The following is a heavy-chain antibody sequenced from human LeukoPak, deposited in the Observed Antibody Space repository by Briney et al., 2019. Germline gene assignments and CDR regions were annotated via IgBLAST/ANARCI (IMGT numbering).Heavy chain of an antibody. V-gene: IGHV3-30*04. J-gene: IGHJ3*02. CDR1: GFAFSSYA. CDR3: ATGISGWYPFAFDI. Sequence: GGSLRLSCAASGFAFSSYAMHWVRQAPGKGLEWVAVISYDGSNKYYADSVKGRFTISRDNSKNTLYLQMNSLRAEDTAVYYCATGISGWYPFAFDIWGQGTMVTVSS. D-gene: IGHD6-19*01. CDR2: ISYDGSNK.